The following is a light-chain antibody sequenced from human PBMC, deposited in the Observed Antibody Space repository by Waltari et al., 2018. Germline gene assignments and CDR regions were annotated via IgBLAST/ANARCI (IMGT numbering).Light chain of an antibody. CDR2: DVS. J-gene: IGLJ2*01. V-gene: IGLV2-23*02. CDR3: CSYAGSSTFVV. CDR1: SSDVGGYNY. Sequence: QSALTPPASVSGSPGQSITISCTGTSSDVGGYNYVSWYQQHPGKAPKLMIYDVSKRPSGVSNRFSGSKSGNTASLTISGLQAEDEADYYCCSYAGSSTFVVFGGGTKLTVL.